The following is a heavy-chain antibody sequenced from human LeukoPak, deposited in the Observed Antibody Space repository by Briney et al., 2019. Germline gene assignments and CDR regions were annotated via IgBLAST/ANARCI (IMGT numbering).Heavy chain of an antibody. D-gene: IGHD6-13*01. Sequence: GASVKVSCTASGYTFTSYCMHWVRQAPGQGLEWMGIINPSGGSTSYAQKFQGRVTMTRDTSTSTVYMELSSLRSEDTAVYYCARPIAAAGLFDYWGQGTLVTVSS. J-gene: IGHJ4*02. CDR3: ARPIAAAGLFDY. V-gene: IGHV1-46*01. CDR2: INPSGGST. CDR1: GYTFTSYC.